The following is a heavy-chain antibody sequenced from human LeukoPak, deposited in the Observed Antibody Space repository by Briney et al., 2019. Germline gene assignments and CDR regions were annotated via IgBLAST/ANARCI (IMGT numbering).Heavy chain of an antibody. V-gene: IGHV1-2*02. CDR1: GYTFTGYY. J-gene: IGHJ6*03. D-gene: IGHD6-19*01. Sequence: ASVKVSCKASGYTFTGYYMHWVRQAPGQGLEWMGWINPNSGGTNYAQKFQGRVTMTRDTSISTAYMELSSVTAADTAVYYCARHGRTVAGRNYYYYMDVWGKGTTVTISS. CDR3: ARHGRTVAGRNYYYYMDV. CDR2: INPNSGGT.